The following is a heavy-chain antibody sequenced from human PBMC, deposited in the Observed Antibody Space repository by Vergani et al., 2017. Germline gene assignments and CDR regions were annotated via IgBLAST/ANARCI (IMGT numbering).Heavy chain of an antibody. J-gene: IGHJ5*01. V-gene: IGHV3-74*01. CDR3: VRARGSGPCFMSNWFDS. Sequence: EVQLVESGGGLIHPGGSLRLSCEGSGFSFSGYWMHWVRQSPEKGLVWVSRSKSDGSITNYADSVKGRFTISRDNAKNTLYLEMNRLRGDDTAIYYCVRARGSGPCFMSNWFDSWGQGTLVTVSS. CDR1: GFSFSGYW. CDR2: SKSDGSIT. D-gene: IGHD2-15*01.